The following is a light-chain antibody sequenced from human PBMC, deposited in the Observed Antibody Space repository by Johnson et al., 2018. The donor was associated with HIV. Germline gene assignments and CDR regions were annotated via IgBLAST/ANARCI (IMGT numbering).Light chain of an antibody. V-gene: IGLV1-51*01. CDR3: GTWDSSLSAVL. Sequence: QSVLTQPPSVSAAPGQKVTISCSGSSSNIGNNYVSWYQQLPGTAPKLLIYDNNKRPSGIPDRFSGSKSVTSATLGITGLQTVDEADYYCGTWDSSLSAVLFGT. CDR2: DNN. J-gene: IGLJ1*01. CDR1: SSNIGNNY.